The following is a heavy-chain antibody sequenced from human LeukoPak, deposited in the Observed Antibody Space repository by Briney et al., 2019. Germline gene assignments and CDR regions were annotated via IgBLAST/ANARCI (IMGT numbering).Heavy chain of an antibody. Sequence: GGSLRLSCAASGFTFSNFAMMWVRQAPGTGLQWVSTITGYGATLYADPVRGRFTIFRDTSMNTLFLQMNSLGAEDTAVYYCAKGAAAGKVDWFDPWGQGTLVTVSS. V-gene: IGHV3-23*01. CDR2: ITGYGAT. CDR3: AKGAAAGKVDWFDP. CDR1: GFTFSNFA. J-gene: IGHJ5*02. D-gene: IGHD6-13*01.